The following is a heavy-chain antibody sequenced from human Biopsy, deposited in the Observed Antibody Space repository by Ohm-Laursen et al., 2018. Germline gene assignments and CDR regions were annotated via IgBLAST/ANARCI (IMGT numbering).Heavy chain of an antibody. CDR3: ARDYPSYSSGWYREPPIQC. J-gene: IGHJ4*02. V-gene: IGHV3-74*01. Sequence: SLRLSCAASGFTFSNYYMHWVRQAPGKGLLWVSRIKRDGTTTDYAESVKGRFTISRDNAKNTLYLQMNSLRAEDTAVYYCARDYPSYSSGWYREPPIQCWGQGTLVTVSS. D-gene: IGHD6-19*01. CDR2: IKRDGTTT. CDR1: GFTFSNYY.